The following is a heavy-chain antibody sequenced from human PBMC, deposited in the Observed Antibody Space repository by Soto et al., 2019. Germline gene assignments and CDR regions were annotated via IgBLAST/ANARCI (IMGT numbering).Heavy chain of an antibody. V-gene: IGHV4-59*01. D-gene: IGHD1-26*01. CDR2: IYYSGST. J-gene: IGHJ6*02. CDR1: GGSINYYY. Sequence: SETLSLTCTVSGGSINYYYWNWIRQPPGKGLEWIGYIYYSGSTNYNPSLKSRVTISIHTSKNQVSLRLSSVTAADTAVYYCAREPGVDTTADGMDVWGQGTTVTVSS. CDR3: AREPGVDTTADGMDV.